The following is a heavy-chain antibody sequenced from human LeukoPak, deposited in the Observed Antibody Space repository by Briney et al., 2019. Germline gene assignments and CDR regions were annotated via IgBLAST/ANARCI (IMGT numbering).Heavy chain of an antibody. CDR3: ATTLEYSSSPGDYYYFDY. Sequence: SETLSLTCTVSGGSISSHYRSWIRQPPGKGLEWIGYIYYSGSTNYNPSLKSRVTISVDTSKNQFSLKLSSVTAADTAVYYCATTLEYSSSPGDYYYFDYWGQGTLVTVSS. D-gene: IGHD6-6*01. J-gene: IGHJ4*02. V-gene: IGHV4-59*11. CDR2: IYYSGST. CDR1: GGSISSHY.